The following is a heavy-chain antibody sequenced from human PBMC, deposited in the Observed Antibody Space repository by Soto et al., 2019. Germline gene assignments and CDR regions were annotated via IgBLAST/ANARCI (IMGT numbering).Heavy chain of an antibody. CDR1: GYTFTSYA. CDR3: ARVVNCSGGSCYSTRPAYGY. D-gene: IGHD2-15*01. Sequence: ASVKVSWKASGYTFTSYAMHWVRQAPGQRLEWMGWINAGNGNTKYSQKFQGRVTITRDTSASTAYMELSSLRSEDTAVYYCARVVNCSGGSCYSTRPAYGYWGQGTLVTVSS. V-gene: IGHV1-3*01. CDR2: INAGNGNT. J-gene: IGHJ4*02.